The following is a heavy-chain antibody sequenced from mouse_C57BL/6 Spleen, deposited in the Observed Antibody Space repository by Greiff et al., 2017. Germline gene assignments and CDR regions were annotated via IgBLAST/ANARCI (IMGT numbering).Heavy chain of an antibody. J-gene: IGHJ1*03. V-gene: IGHV5-16*01. Sequence: EVNVVESEGGLVQPGSSMKLSCTASGFTFSDYYMAWVRQVPEKGLEWVANINYDGSSTYYLDSLKSRFIISRDNAKNILYLQMSSLKSEDTATYYCARESPDWYFDVWGTGTTVTVSS. CDR2: INYDGSST. CDR1: GFTFSDYY. CDR3: ARESPDWYFDV.